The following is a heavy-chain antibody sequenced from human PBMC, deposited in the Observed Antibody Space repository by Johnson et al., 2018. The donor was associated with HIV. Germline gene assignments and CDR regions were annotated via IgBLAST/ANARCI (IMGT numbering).Heavy chain of an antibody. J-gene: IGHJ3*02. V-gene: IGHV3-30*02. CDR1: GFTFSDYG. CDR3: ARPAIVVLPAGAFDI. CDR2: VRYDGSNK. D-gene: IGHD2-2*01. Sequence: QVQLVESGGGFVQPGGSLRLSCSASGFTFSDYGMHWVRQAPGKGLEWVAFVRYDGSNKYYSDSVKGRFTVSRDNSKNTLYLQMNSLRGDDTAVYYCARPAIVVLPAGAFDIWGPGTMVTVSS.